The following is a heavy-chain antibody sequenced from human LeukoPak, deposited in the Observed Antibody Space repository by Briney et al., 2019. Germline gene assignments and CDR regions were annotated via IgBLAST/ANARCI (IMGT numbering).Heavy chain of an antibody. J-gene: IGHJ6*02. Sequence: GASVKVSCKASGYTFTSYGISWVRQAPGQGLEWMGWISAYNGNTNYAQKLQGRVTMTTDTSTSTAYMELRSLRSDDTAVYYCARRNDVLLWFGELFPSDYYYGMDVWGQGTTVTVSS. D-gene: IGHD3-10*01. CDR3: ARRNDVLLWFGELFPSDYYYGMDV. CDR2: ISAYNGNT. CDR1: GYTFTSYG. V-gene: IGHV1-18*01.